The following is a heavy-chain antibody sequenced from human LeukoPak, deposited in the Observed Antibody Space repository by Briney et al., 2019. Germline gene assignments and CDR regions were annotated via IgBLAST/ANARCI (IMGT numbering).Heavy chain of an antibody. V-gene: IGHV4-59*01. D-gene: IGHD2-15*01. Sequence: SETLSLACTVSGGSISSYYLSWIRQPPGKGLEWIGYIYYSGSTNYNPSLKSRVTISVDTSKNQFSLKLSSVTAADTAVYYCARDSFYCSGGSCYDTFDIWGQGTMVTVSS. CDR2: IYYSGST. CDR1: GGSISSYY. CDR3: ARDSFYCSGGSCYDTFDI. J-gene: IGHJ3*02.